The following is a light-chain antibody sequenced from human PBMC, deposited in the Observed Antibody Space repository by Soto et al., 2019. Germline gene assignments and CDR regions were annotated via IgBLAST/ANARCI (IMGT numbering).Light chain of an antibody. CDR1: QSIEKY. CDR3: QQSYSPLLT. CDR2: AAS. Sequence: IQMTQSPSSLSASVGDRVTISCRASQSIEKYLNWYQQKPGKAPKVLIYAASSLQSGVPSRFSGSGSGTDFTLTISSLQPKDSATYYCQQSYSPLLTSGGGPEVEIK. V-gene: IGKV1-39*01. J-gene: IGKJ4*01.